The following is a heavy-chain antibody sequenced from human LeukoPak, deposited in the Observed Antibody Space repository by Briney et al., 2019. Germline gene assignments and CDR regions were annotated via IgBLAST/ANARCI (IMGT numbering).Heavy chain of an antibody. V-gene: IGHV3-23*01. Sequence: GGSLRLSCAASGFTFSSSAMSWVRQTPGKGLEWASAISGSGGSTYYADSVKGRFTISRDNSKNTLYLQMNSLRAEDTAVYYCAKLTRIAAPAFDYWGQGTLVTVSS. D-gene: IGHD6-13*01. CDR3: AKLTRIAAPAFDY. J-gene: IGHJ4*02. CDR1: GFTFSSSA. CDR2: ISGSGGST.